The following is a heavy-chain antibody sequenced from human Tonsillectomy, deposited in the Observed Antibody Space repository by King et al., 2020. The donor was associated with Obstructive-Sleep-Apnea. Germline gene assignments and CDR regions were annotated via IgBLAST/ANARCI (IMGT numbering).Heavy chain of an antibody. Sequence: VQLVESGGGLVQPGRSLRLSCTASGFTFGDYAMSWFRQAPGKGLEWVGFIRSKAYGGTTEYAASVKGRFTISRDDSKSIAYLQMNSLKTEDTAVYYCTRGHGEVLLWFGELEGALPYYYYGMDVWGQGTTVTVSS. D-gene: IGHD3-10*01. CDR1: GFTFGDYA. CDR3: TRGHGEVLLWFGELEGALPYYYYGMDV. CDR2: IRSKAYGGTT. J-gene: IGHJ6*02. V-gene: IGHV3-49*03.